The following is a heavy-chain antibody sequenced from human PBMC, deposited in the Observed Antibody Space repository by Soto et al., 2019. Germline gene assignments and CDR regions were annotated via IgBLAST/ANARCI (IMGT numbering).Heavy chain of an antibody. V-gene: IGHV4-30-4*01. J-gene: IGHJ4*02. D-gene: IGHD1-26*01. CDR2: IHHSGST. CDR3: ARDTGTYPYYFDY. Sequence: PSETLSLTCTVSGGFISSGENFWNWIRQSPGKGLEWIGYIHHSGSTYYNPSLKSRLTISVDTSKNQISLKLNSVTAADTAVYYCARDTGTYPYYFDYWGQGTLVTVSS. CDR1: GGFISSGENF.